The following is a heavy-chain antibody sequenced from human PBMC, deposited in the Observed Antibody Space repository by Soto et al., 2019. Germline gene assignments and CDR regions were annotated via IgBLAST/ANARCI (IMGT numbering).Heavy chain of an antibody. J-gene: IGHJ6*02. CDR2: ISWNGGSS. Sequence: EEQLVESGGAVVQPGGSLRLSCEASGFTFGSYTMHWVRQAPGKGLEWVSLISWNGGSSFYADSVKGRFTISRDNSRDSLYLQMKSLRPEESALYFCEKNIGAHGSGGGDVWGHGTTVTVSS. D-gene: IGHD3-10*01. CDR1: GFTFGSYT. CDR3: EKNIGAHGSGGGDV. V-gene: IGHV3-43*01.